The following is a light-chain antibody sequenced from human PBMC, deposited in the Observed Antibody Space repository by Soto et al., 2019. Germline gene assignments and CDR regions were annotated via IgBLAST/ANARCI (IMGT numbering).Light chain of an antibody. Sequence: LAQPASVSGSPGQSITISCTGSGRDIGAYDYVSWYQQHPGKAPKLLIYGVKNRPSGVSYRFSASKSAFTASLTISGLQAEDEAHYYCSSYTTSYFYVFGHGTKVTVL. CDR2: GVK. CDR1: GRDIGAYDY. V-gene: IGLV2-14*01. J-gene: IGLJ1*01. CDR3: SSYTTSYFYV.